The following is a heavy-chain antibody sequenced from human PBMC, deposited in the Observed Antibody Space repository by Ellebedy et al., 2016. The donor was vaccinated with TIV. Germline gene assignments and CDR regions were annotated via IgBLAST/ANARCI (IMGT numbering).Heavy chain of an antibody. CDR3: ARARGVDY. Sequence: GESLKISXAASGFTFSSYSMNWVRQAPGKGLEWVSSISSSSSYIYYADSVEGRFTISRDNAKNSVYLQMNSLRVEDTAIYYCARARGVDYWGQGALVTVSS. J-gene: IGHJ4*02. CDR2: ISSSSSYI. V-gene: IGHV3-21*06. CDR1: GFTFSSYS.